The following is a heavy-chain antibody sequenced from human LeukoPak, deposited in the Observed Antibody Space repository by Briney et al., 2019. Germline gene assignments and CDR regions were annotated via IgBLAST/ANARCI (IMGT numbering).Heavy chain of an antibody. CDR1: GFTFSSYS. J-gene: IGHJ4*02. CDR2: ISSSSSYI. Sequence: PGGSLRLSCAASGFTFSSYSMNWVRQAPGKGLEWVSSISSSSSYIYYADSVKGRFTISRDNAKNSLYLQMNSLRAEDTAVYYCARDLPTMWLRTNYFDYWGQGTLVTVSS. V-gene: IGHV3-21*01. CDR3: ARDLPTMWLRTNYFDY. D-gene: IGHD5-12*01.